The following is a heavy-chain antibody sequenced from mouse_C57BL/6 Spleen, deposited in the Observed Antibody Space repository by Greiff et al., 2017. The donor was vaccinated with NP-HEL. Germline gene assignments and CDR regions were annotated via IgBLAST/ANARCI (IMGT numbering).Heavy chain of an antibody. CDR3: TTDYSKGNFDY. V-gene: IGHV14-4*01. D-gene: IGHD2-5*01. CDR2: IDPENGDT. J-gene: IGHJ2*01. CDR1: GFNIKDDY. Sequence: VQLQQSGAELVRPGASVKLSCTASGFNIKDDYMHWVKQRPEQGLEWIGWIDPENGDTEYASKFQGKATITADTSSNTAYLQLSSLTSEDTAVYYCTTDYSKGNFDYWGQGTTLTVSS.